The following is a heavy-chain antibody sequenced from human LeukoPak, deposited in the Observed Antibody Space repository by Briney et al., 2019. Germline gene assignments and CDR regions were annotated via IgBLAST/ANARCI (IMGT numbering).Heavy chain of an antibody. J-gene: IGHJ3*02. D-gene: IGHD1-26*01. CDR1: GFTFGRYT. CDR2: ISSSSSYI. Sequence: GGSLRLSCAASGFTFGRYTMNWVRQAPGKGLEWVSSISSSSSYIYYADSVKGRFTISRDNAKKSLYLQMNSLRAEDTAVYYCARGWPRGAFDIWGQGTMVTVSS. CDR3: ARGWPRGAFDI. V-gene: IGHV3-21*01.